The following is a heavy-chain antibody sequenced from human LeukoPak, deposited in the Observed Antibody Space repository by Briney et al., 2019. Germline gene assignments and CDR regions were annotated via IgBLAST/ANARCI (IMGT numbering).Heavy chain of an antibody. Sequence: SETLSLTCTVSGGSISSYYWSWIRQPPGKGLEWIGYIYYSGSTNYNPSLKSRVTISVDTSKNQFSLKLSSVTAADTAVYYGARVQRKIFGVVITYYMDVWGKGTTVTVSS. D-gene: IGHD3-3*01. CDR2: IYYSGST. CDR1: GGSISSYY. J-gene: IGHJ6*03. V-gene: IGHV4-59*01. CDR3: ARVQRKIFGVVITYYMDV.